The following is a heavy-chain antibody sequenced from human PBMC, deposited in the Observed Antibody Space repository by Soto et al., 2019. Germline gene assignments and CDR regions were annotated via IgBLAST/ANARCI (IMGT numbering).Heavy chain of an antibody. V-gene: IGHV3-30-3*01. Sequence: GGSLRLSCAASGFTFSSYAMHWVHQAPGKGLEWVAVISYDGSNKYYADSVKGRFTISRDNSKNTLYLQMNSLRAEDTAVYYCATTHPDSSDAFDIWGQGTMVTVSS. J-gene: IGHJ3*02. D-gene: IGHD3-22*01. CDR2: ISYDGSNK. CDR3: ATTHPDSSDAFDI. CDR1: GFTFSSYA.